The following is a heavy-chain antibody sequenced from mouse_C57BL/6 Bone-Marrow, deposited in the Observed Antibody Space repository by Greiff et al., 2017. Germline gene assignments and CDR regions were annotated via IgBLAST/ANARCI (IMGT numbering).Heavy chain of an antibody. D-gene: IGHD1-1*01. V-gene: IGHV5-6*02. Sequence: EVMLVESGGDLVKPGGSLKLSCAASGFTFSSYGMSWVRQTPDKRLEWVATISSGGSYTYYPDSVKGRFTISRDNAKNTLYLQMSSLKSEDTAMYYCARHAYYYGSRRGAWFAYWGQGTLVTVSA. CDR1: GFTFSSYG. J-gene: IGHJ3*01. CDR3: ARHAYYYGSRRGAWFAY. CDR2: ISSGGSYT.